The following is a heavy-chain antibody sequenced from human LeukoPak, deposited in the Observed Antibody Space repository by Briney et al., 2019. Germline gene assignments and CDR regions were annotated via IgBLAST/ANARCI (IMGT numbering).Heavy chain of an antibody. D-gene: IGHD6-19*01. CDR3: ATYSSGWYTFDY. CDR2: IIPIFGTA. Sequence: GASVKVSCKASGGTFSSYAISWVRQAPGQGLEWMGRIIPIFGTANYAQKFQGRVTITADKSTSTAYMELSSLRSEDTAVYYCATYSSGWYTFDYWGQGTLVTVSS. J-gene: IGHJ4*02. V-gene: IGHV1-69*06. CDR1: GGTFSSYA.